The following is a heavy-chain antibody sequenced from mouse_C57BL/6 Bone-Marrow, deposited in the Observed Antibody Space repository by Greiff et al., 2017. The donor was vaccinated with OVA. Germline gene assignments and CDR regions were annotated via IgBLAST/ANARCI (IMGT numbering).Heavy chain of an antibody. Sequence: VQLQQSGAELVRPGASVKLSCTASGFNIKDDYMHWVKQRPEQGLEWIGWIDPENGDTEYASKFQGKATITADTSSNTAYLQLSSLTSDDTAVYYCTITTVVAPNYWGQGTSVTVSS. D-gene: IGHD1-1*01. CDR1: GFNIKDDY. CDR3: TITTVVAPNY. J-gene: IGHJ4*01. V-gene: IGHV14-4*01. CDR2: IDPENGDT.